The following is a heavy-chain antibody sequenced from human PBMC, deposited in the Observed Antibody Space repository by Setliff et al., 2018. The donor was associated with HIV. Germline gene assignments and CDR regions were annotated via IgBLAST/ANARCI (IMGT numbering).Heavy chain of an antibody. Sequence: SETLSLTCTVSGASISSGGFYWSWIRQHPGKGLEWIGYIYYSGSTYYNPSLKSRPTISVDTSKNQFSLKLNSVTAADTAVYYCARDDSIVLVPAIMRGDGFDFWGQGRMVTVSS. J-gene: IGHJ3*01. CDR1: GASISSGGFY. CDR3: ARDDSIVLVPAIMRGDGFDF. V-gene: IGHV4-31*03. CDR2: IYYSGST. D-gene: IGHD2-2*01.